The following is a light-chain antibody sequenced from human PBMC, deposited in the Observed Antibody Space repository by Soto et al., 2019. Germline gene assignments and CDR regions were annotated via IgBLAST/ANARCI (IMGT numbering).Light chain of an antibody. J-gene: IGLJ2*01. CDR1: SSNIGSHT. Sequence: QSVLTQPPSASGTPGQRVTISCSGSSSNIGSHTVHWFRQLPGTAPKLLIYTNNQRPSGVPDRFSGSKSGTSVSLAISGLQSEDEADYYCAAWDDSLNGLVFGGGTKLTVL. CDR3: AAWDDSLNGLV. CDR2: TNN. V-gene: IGLV1-44*01.